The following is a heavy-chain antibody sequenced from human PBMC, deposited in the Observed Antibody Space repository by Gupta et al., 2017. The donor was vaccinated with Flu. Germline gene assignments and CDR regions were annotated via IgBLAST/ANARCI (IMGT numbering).Heavy chain of an antibody. CDR2: IKSAGSEK. Sequence: EVQLVESGGGLVQPGGSLRLSCAASGFTFGGYWLSWVRQAPGKGLEWVANIKSAGSEKYYVDSVKGRFTISRDNAKNSLYLQMNSLRAEDTAVYYCARGRTGSYYQVHYMDVWGKGTTVTVSS. D-gene: IGHD1-26*01. CDR3: ARGRTGSYYQVHYMDV. CDR1: GFTFGGYW. J-gene: IGHJ6*03. V-gene: IGHV3-7*01.